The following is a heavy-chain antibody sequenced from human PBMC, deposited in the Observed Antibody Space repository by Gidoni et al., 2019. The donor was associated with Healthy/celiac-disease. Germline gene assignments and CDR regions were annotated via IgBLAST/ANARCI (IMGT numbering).Heavy chain of an antibody. CDR2: IYTSGST. CDR3: ARELYSYGYYYFDY. J-gene: IGHJ4*02. D-gene: IGHD5-18*01. V-gene: IGHV4-61*02. CDR1: GGSISSGSYY. Sequence: QVQLQESGPGLVKPSQTLSLTCTVSGGSISSGSYYWSWIRQPAGKGLEWIGRIYTSGSTNYNPSLKSRVTISVDTSKNQFSLKLSSVTAADTAVYYCARELYSYGYYYFDYWGQGTLVTVSS.